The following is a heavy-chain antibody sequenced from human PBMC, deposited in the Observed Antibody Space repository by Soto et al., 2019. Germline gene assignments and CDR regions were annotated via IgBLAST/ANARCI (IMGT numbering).Heavy chain of an antibody. V-gene: IGHV1-18*01. D-gene: IGHD6-6*01. Sequence: GASVKVSCKASGYTFTSYGISWVRQAPGQGLEWMGWISAYNGNTNYAQKLQGRVTMTKDTSTSTAYMELRSLRSDDTAVYYCARGRVRIAARLWWFDPWGQGTLVTVSS. CDR2: ISAYNGNT. J-gene: IGHJ5*02. CDR3: ARGRVRIAARLWWFDP. CDR1: GYTFTSYG.